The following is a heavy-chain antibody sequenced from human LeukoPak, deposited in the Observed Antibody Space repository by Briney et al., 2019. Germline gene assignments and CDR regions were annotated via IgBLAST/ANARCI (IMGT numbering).Heavy chain of an antibody. Sequence: PSETLSLTCTVSGGSISSSSYYWGWIRQPPGKGLEWVSVIYSGGSTYYADSVKGRFTISRDNSKNTLYLQMNSLRAEDAAVYYCARLRRSLSDYWGQGTLVTVSS. CDR1: GGSISSSSYY. CDR3: ARLRRSLSDY. J-gene: IGHJ4*02. CDR2: IYSGGST. V-gene: IGHV3-53*01. D-gene: IGHD3-16*01.